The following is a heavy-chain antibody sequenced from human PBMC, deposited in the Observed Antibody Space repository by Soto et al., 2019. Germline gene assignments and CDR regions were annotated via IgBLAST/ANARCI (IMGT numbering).Heavy chain of an antibody. CDR1: GDSISRSHW. D-gene: IGHD3-22*01. Sequence: QVQLQESGPGLVRPSGALSVTCAVSGDSISRSHWWSWVRQSPGKGLEWIGEISHSGITNYNPSLTSRVTISGDKSKNQLSLKLTSVTAADTAVYYCARVRYDSSGFDHWGQGTLVSVSS. CDR3: ARVRYDSSGFDH. V-gene: IGHV4-4*02. J-gene: IGHJ4*02. CDR2: ISHSGIT.